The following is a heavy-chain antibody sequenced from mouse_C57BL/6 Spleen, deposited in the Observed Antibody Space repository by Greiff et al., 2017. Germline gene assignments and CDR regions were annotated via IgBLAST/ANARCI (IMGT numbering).Heavy chain of an antibody. Sequence: QVQLQQSGAELARPGASVKLSCKASGYTFTSYGISWVKQRTGQGLEWIGEIYPRSGNTYYNEKFKGKATLTADKSSSTAYMELRSLTSEDSAVYFCARVSMVTTRRYYAMDYWGQGTSVTVSS. D-gene: IGHD2-1*01. CDR1: GYTFTSYG. CDR3: ARVSMVTTRRYYAMDY. J-gene: IGHJ4*01. V-gene: IGHV1-81*01. CDR2: IYPRSGNT.